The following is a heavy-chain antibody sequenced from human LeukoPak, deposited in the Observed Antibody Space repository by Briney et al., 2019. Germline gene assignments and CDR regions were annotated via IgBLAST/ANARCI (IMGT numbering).Heavy chain of an antibody. D-gene: IGHD2/OR15-2a*01. CDR1: GFTFSSYA. CDR2: ISGSGTST. Sequence: GGSLRLSCAASGFTFSSYAMSWVRQAPGKGLEWVSAISGSGTSTHYADSVKGRFTISRDNSKNPLYLQMNSLRAEDTAVYYCANSSVRVFSYFEYWAQETLVTVSS. V-gene: IGHV3-23*01. J-gene: IGHJ4*02. CDR3: ANSSVRVFSYFEY.